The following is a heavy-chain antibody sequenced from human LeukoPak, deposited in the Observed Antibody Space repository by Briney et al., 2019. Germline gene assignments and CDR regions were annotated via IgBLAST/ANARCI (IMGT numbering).Heavy chain of an antibody. CDR2: IYSGGST. J-gene: IGHJ4*02. D-gene: IGHD3-10*01. CDR1: GFTVSSNC. V-gene: IGHV3-66*01. Sequence: GGSLRLSCAASGFTVSSNCMSWVRQAPGKGLEWVSVIYSGGSTYYADSVKGRFTISRDNSKNTLYLQMNSLRAEDTAVYYCARDPGPGYYYGSGSYRFDYWGQGTLVTVSS. CDR3: ARDPGPGYYYGSGSYRFDY.